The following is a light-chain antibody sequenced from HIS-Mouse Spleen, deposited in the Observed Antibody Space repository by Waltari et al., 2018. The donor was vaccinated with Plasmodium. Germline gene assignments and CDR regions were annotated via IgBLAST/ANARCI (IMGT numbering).Light chain of an antibody. V-gene: IGLV2-8*01. CDR2: EVN. CDR3: SSYAGSNNLV. Sequence: QSALTQPPSASGSPGQSVTISCTGTSSDVGGYNYVPWYQQRPGKAPKLMIYEVNKRPSGVPDRFAGAKTGNTASLTVSGLQAEDEADYYCSSYAGSNNLVFGGGTKLTVL. J-gene: IGLJ2*01. CDR1: SSDVGGYNY.